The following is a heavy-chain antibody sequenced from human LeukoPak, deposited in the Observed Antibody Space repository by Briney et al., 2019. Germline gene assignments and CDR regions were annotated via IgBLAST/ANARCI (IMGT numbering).Heavy chain of an antibody. CDR1: GGTFTSYA. CDR3: ARKVWGRPETGTDWDYYYHYGMDV. J-gene: IGHJ6*02. V-gene: IGHV1-69*13. D-gene: IGHD1/OR15-1a*01. CDR2: IIPIFGTA. Sequence: GASVKVTCKASGGTFTSYAISWVGQAPGQGLEWMGWIIPIFGTANYAQKFQRRVTIPADESTSTAYMELISLRSEDTAVYYCARKVWGRPETGTDWDYYYHYGMDVWGQGTTVTVSS.